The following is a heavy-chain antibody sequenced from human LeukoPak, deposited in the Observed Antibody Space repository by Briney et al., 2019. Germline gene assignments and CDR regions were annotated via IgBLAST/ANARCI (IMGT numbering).Heavy chain of an antibody. V-gene: IGHV4-59*01. CDR2: VYYSGST. Sequence: SETLSLTCTVSGGSISSYYWSWIRQPPGKGLEWIGYVYYSGSTNYNPSLKSRVTISVDTSKNQLSLKLSTVTAADTAVYYCARGGPSYYDSSGSDYWGQGTLVTVSS. CDR3: ARGGPSYYDSSGSDY. D-gene: IGHD3-22*01. CDR1: GGSISSYY. J-gene: IGHJ4*02.